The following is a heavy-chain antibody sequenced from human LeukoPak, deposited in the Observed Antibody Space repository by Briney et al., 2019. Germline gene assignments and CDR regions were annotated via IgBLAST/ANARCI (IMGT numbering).Heavy chain of an antibody. CDR2: IYHSGST. V-gene: IGHV4-38-2*02. D-gene: IGHD3-3*01. J-gene: IGHJ5*02. CDR3: ARAVQPRILNWFDP. CDR1: GYSISSGYY. Sequence: SETLSLTCTVSGYSISSGYYWGWIRQPPGKGLEWIGSIYHSGSTYYNPSLKSRVTISVDTSKNQFSLKLSSVTAADTAVYYCARAVQPRILNWFDPWSQGTLVTVSS.